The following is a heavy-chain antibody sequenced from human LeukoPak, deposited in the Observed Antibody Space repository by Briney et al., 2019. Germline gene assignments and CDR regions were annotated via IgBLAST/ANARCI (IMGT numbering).Heavy chain of an antibody. Sequence: GGSLRLSCAASGFTFSSYAMSWVRQAPGKGLEWVSAISGSGGSTYYADSVKGRFTISRDNSKNTPYLQMNSLRAEDTAVYYCAKDQALVAARPSDYWGQGTLVTVSS. CDR1: GFTFSSYA. V-gene: IGHV3-23*01. J-gene: IGHJ4*02. CDR2: ISGSGGST. D-gene: IGHD6-6*01. CDR3: AKDQALVAARPSDY.